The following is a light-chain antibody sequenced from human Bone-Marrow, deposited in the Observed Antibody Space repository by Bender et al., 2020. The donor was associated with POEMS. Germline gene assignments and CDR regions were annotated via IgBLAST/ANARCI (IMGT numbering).Light chain of an antibody. CDR3: QSYDNSLNSYV. Sequence: HSVLTQPPSVSGAPGQRVTISCTGSSSNTGSGYDVHWYQQFPGTAPRLLIYVTYNRASGVPDRFSGSKSGTSASLAITGLQTEDEADYYCQSYDNSLNSYVFGGGTKLTVL. V-gene: IGLV1-40*01. CDR2: VTY. CDR1: SSNTGSGYD. J-gene: IGLJ3*02.